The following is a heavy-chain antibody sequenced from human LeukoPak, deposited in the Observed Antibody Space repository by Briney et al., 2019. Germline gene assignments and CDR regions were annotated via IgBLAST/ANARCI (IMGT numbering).Heavy chain of an antibody. CDR1: GFSFSVYS. CDR3: TYTAGGSGYGPSN. D-gene: IGHD5-12*01. J-gene: IGHJ4*02. V-gene: IGHV3-48*04. CDR2: ISSSSSVI. Sequence: GGSLRLSCAASGFSFSVYSMNWVRQAPGKGLEWLSYISSSSSVIYYADSVKGRFTISRDDAKNSLYLQMNSLKTEDTAVYYCTYTAGGSGYGPSNWGQGTLVTVSS.